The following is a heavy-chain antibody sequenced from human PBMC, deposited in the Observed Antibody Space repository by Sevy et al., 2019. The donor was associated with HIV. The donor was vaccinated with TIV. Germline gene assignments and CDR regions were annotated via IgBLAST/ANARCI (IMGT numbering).Heavy chain of an antibody. D-gene: IGHD3-10*01. CDR2: ISSSSSYI. CDR1: GFTFSSYS. CDR3: ARDGNYGSGGYMRYYYGMDV. V-gene: IGHV3-21*01. J-gene: IGHJ6*02. Sequence: GGSLRLSCAASGFTFSSYSMNWVRQAPGKGLEWVSSISSSSSYIYYADSVKGRFTISRDKAKNSLYLQMNSLRAEETVVYYCARDGNYGSGGYMRYYYGMDVWGQGTTVTVSS.